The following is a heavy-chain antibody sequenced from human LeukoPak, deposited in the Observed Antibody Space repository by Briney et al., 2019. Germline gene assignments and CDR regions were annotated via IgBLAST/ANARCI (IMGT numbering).Heavy chain of an antibody. J-gene: IGHJ4*02. V-gene: IGHV3-74*01. CDR1: GFTFRNYW. Sequence: GRSLRLSCTASGFTFRNYWMHWVRQAPGKGLMWLSRITGDGSDTIYAGSGKGRFTISRDNAKNTLYLQMNSLSAEDTAVYYCATGEDHYHAYWGQGTLVTVSS. CDR2: ITGDGSDT. CDR3: ATGEDHYHAY. D-gene: IGHD3-10*01.